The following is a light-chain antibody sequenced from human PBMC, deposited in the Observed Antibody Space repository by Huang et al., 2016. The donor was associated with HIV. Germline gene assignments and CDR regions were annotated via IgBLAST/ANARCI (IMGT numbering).Light chain of an antibody. CDR1: EDISNY. J-gene: IGKJ1*01. CDR3: QQYNSYPWT. Sequence: IRITQSPSSLSASTGDRVTIACRASEDISNYLAWFQQKPGRAPKLLIYAASTLQYGGPSRFGGNVSATDFTLTIACLQSEDFATYYCQQYNSYPWTFGQGTQLEI. V-gene: IGKV1-8*01. CDR2: AAS.